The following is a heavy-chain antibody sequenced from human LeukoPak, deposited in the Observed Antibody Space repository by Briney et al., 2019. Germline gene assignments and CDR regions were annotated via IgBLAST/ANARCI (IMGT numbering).Heavy chain of an antibody. CDR3: ARDPQQWLAHFDY. V-gene: IGHV3-48*02. D-gene: IGHD6-19*01. CDR1: GFTCSSYS. Sequence: GRSLRLSCAASGFTCSSYSMNWVRQTPGKGLERVSYITSSSSTISYADSVKGRFTISRDNAKNSLYLQMNSLRDEDTAEYYCARDPQQWLAHFDYWGQGTLVTVSS. J-gene: IGHJ4*02. CDR2: ITSSSSTI.